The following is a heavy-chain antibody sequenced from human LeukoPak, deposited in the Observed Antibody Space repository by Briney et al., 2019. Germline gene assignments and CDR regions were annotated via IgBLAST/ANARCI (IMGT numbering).Heavy chain of an antibody. D-gene: IGHD4-23*01. Sequence: SETLSLTCTVSGYSISSGSYYWCCIRPPAGEGLGWIGRIYTSGSTNYNPSLKSRVTISVDTSKNQFSLKLSSVTAADTAVYYCAREGDDYGGNGAFDIWGQGTMVTVSS. CDR1: GYSISSGSYY. J-gene: IGHJ3*02. CDR2: IYTSGST. V-gene: IGHV4-61*02. CDR3: AREGDDYGGNGAFDI.